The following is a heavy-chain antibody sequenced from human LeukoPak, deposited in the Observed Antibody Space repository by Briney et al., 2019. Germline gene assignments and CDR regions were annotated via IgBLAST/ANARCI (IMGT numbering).Heavy chain of an antibody. CDR2: IKQDGSEK. D-gene: IGHD5-24*01. J-gene: IGHJ4*02. CDR1: GFTFGDYA. V-gene: IGHV3-7*01. Sequence: PGRSLRLSCTASGFTFGDYAMSWFRQAPGKGLEWVANIKQDGSEKYYVDSVKGRFTISRDNAKNSLYLQMNSLRAEDTAVYYCAHGDGFDYWGQGTLVTVSS. CDR3: AHGDGFDY.